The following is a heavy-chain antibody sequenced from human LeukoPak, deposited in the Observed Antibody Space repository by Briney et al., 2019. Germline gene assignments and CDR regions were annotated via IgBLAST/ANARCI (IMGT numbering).Heavy chain of an antibody. CDR1: GFTFSSYS. J-gene: IGHJ6*02. D-gene: IGHD6-25*01. V-gene: IGHV3-21*01. Sequence: GGSLRLSCAASGFTFSSYSMNWVRQAPGKGLEWVSSISSSSSYIYYADSVKGRFTISRDNAKNSPYLQMNSLRAEDTAVYYCARESAAGYGMDVWGQGTTVTVSS. CDR3: ARESAAGYGMDV. CDR2: ISSSSSYI.